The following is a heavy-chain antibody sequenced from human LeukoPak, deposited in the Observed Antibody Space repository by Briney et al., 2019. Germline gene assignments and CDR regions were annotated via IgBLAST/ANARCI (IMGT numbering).Heavy chain of an antibody. Sequence: ASVKVSCKASGYTFTSYYMHWVRQAPGQGLEWMGVINPSGGSTSYAKKFQGRVTMTRDMSTSTVYMEMSSLRSKDTAVYYCARDRRAIYYDSSGSTPPGYWGQGTLVTVSS. J-gene: IGHJ4*02. CDR1: GYTFTSYY. CDR2: INPSGGST. D-gene: IGHD3-22*01. CDR3: ARDRRAIYYDSSGSTPPGY. V-gene: IGHV1-46*01.